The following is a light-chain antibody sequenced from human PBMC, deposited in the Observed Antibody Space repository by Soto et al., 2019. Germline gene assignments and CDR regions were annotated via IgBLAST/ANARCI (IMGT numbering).Light chain of an antibody. V-gene: IGKV3-15*01. Sequence: EIVMTQSPATLSVSPGERATLSCRASQSIGLAIAWYQHKPGQAPRLLIYGASTRATGIPARFSGSGSGTEFTLIISSLQSEDSAVYYCQQYNSWLWTFGQGTKVDIK. CDR1: QSIGLA. CDR2: GAS. J-gene: IGKJ1*01. CDR3: QQYNSWLWT.